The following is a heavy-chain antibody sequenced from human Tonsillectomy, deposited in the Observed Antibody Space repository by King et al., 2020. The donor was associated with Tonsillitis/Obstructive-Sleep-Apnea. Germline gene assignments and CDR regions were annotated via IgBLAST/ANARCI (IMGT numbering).Heavy chain of an antibody. Sequence: TLKESGPTLVKPTQTLTLTCTFSGFSLSTSGVGVGWIRQPPGKALDWLAPIYWDDDKRYSPSLKSRLTITKDTSKNQVVLTMTNMDPVDTATYYCARANHYDFWSGYYIDYWGQGTLVTVSS. V-gene: IGHV2-5*02. J-gene: IGHJ4*02. CDR3: ARANHYDFWSGYYIDY. D-gene: IGHD3-3*01. CDR2: IYWDDDK. CDR1: GFSLSTSGVG.